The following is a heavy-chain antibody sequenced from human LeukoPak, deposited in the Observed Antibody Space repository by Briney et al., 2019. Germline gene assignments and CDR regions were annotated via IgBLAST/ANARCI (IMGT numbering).Heavy chain of an antibody. CDR3: ARGRGMATINAFDI. CDR2: INHSGST. D-gene: IGHD5-12*01. V-gene: IGHV4-34*09. Sequence: PSETLSLTCAVYGGSFSGYYWSWIRQPPGKGLEWIGEINHSGSTNYNPSLKSRVTISVDTSKNQFSLKLSSVTAADTAVYYCARGRGMATINAFDIWGQGTMVTVSS. CDR1: GGSFSGYY. J-gene: IGHJ3*02.